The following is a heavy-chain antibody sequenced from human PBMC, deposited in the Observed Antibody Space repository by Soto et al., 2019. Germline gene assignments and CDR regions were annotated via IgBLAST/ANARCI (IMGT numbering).Heavy chain of an antibody. CDR2: INPSGGST. D-gene: IGHD1-26*01. Sequence: QVQLVQSGAEVKKPGASVKVSCKASGYTFTSYYMHWVRQAPGQGLEWMGIINPSGGSTSYAQKFQGSVTMTRDTSTSTVYMERSSMRAEDTAVYYGARSLGREPGGFDYWGQGTLVTVSS. J-gene: IGHJ4*02. CDR3: ARSLGREPGGFDY. CDR1: GYTFTSYY. V-gene: IGHV1-46*03.